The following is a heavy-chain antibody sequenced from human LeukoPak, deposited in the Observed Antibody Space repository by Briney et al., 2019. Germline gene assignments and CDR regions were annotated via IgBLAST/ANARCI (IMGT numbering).Heavy chain of an antibody. Sequence: PSETLSLTCTVSGGSISSSNFYWGWIRQSPGKGLEGIGSIYYSGSTYYNASLKSRVPISVDTSKTQFSLRLSSVTATDTAVYYCARRRGVYYFDYWGQGTLVTVSS. D-gene: IGHD3-10*01. V-gene: IGHV4-39*01. CDR1: GGSISSSNFY. CDR2: IYYSGST. J-gene: IGHJ4*02. CDR3: ARRRGVYYFDY.